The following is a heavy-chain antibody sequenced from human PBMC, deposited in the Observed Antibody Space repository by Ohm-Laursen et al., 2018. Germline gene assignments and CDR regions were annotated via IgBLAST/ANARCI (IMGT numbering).Heavy chain of an antibody. CDR3: ARVAVAGTCDY. Sequence: SLRLSCAASKFTFRTYEMNWVRQAPGKGLEWVSYISSSGTTIYYADSVKGRFTISRDNAKNSLYLQMNSLRAEDTAVYYCARVAVAGTCDYWGQGTLVTVSS. D-gene: IGHD6-19*01. V-gene: IGHV3-48*03. CDR1: KFTFRTYE. CDR2: ISSSGTTI. J-gene: IGHJ4*02.